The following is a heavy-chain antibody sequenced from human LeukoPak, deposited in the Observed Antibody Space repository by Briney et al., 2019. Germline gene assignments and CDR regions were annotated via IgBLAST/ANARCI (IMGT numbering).Heavy chain of an antibody. CDR3: ARGGEGLGY. CDR1: GGSFSGYY. J-gene: IGHJ4*02. D-gene: IGHD3-10*01. CDR2: INHSGSI. Sequence: PSETLSLTCTVYGGSFSGYYWSWIRQPPGRGLEWIGEINHSGSINYNPSLKSRVTISVDTSKNQFSLKLNSVTAADTAVYYCARGGEGLGYWGQGTLVTVSS. V-gene: IGHV4-34*01.